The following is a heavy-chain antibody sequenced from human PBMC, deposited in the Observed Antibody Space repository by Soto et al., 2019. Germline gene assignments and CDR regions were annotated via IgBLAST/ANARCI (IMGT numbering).Heavy chain of an antibody. D-gene: IGHD3-10*01. CDR2: IYSGGDT. V-gene: IGHV3-53*04. CDR1: GFAVRHNY. J-gene: IGHJ6*04. CDR3: ARKTDSIPSGGDV. Sequence: EVQLVESGGGLVQPGGSLRLSCTASGFAVRHNYMTWVRQAPGKGLEWVSLIYSGGDTAYADSVKGRCTISRDTSQNTLYPQMNSLRAEDTAVSYCARKTDSIPSGGDVWGKGTAVTVSS.